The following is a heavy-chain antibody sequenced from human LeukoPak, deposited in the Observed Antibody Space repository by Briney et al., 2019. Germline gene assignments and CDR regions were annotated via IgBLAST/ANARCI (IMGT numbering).Heavy chain of an antibody. CDR3: AREDTTYYHDTSGYGYGAFDI. V-gene: IGHV1-2*02. D-gene: IGHD3-22*01. J-gene: IGHJ3*02. CDR2: INPNSGGT. CDR1: GYTFTGYY. Sequence: ASVKVSCKASGYTFTGYYMHLVRQAPGQGLEWMGWINPNSGGTNYAQKYQGRVTMTTDTSISTGYMELRRLRSDDTAVYYCAREDTTYYHDTSGYGYGAFDIWGQGTMVTVSS.